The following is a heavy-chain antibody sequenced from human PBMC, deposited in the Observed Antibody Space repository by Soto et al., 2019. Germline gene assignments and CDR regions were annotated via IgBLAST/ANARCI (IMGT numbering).Heavy chain of an antibody. D-gene: IGHD2-21*02. V-gene: IGHV1-46*01. CDR1: GYTFTSYY. CDR3: ASLAYCGGDCYSAAFDI. J-gene: IGHJ3*02. Sequence: ASVKVSCKASGYTFTSYYMHWVRQAPGQGLEWMGIINPSGGSTSYAQKYQGRVTMTRDTSTSTVYMELSSLRSEDTAVYYCASLAYCGGDCYSAAFDIWGQGTMVTVSS. CDR2: INPSGGST.